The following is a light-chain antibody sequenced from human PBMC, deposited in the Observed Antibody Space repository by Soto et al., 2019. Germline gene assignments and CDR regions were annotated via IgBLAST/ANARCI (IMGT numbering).Light chain of an antibody. V-gene: IGKV3-20*01. CDR1: QRVASSH. Sequence: EIVLTQSPGTLSLSPGESATLSCRASQRVASSHLAWYRQKPGQAPWLLIYGASNRATGIPDRFSGSGSGTDFTLTISRLEAEDSAVYYCQHCGSSPPYTFGQGTKLKIK. J-gene: IGKJ2*01. CDR3: QHCGSSPPYT. CDR2: GAS.